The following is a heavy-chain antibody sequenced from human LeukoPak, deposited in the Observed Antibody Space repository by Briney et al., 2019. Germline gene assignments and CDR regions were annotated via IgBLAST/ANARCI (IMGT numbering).Heavy chain of an antibody. V-gene: IGHV1-18*01. CDR3: ASGYCSGGSCYGLLDY. CDR2: ISAYNGNT. CDR1: GYTFNTYG. D-gene: IGHD2-15*01. J-gene: IGHJ4*02. Sequence: ASVKVSCKASGYTFNTYGISWVRQAPGQGLEWMGWISAYNGNTNYAQKLQGRVTMTTDTSTKTAYMELRSLRSDDTAVYYRASGYCSGGSCYGLLDYWGQGTLVIVSS.